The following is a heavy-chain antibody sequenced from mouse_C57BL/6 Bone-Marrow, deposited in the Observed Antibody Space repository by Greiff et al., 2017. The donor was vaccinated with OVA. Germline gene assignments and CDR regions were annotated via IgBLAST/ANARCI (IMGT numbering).Heavy chain of an antibody. V-gene: IGHV5-12*01. J-gene: IGHJ1*03. CDR2: ISNGGGST. Sequence: EVKLMESGGGLVQPGGSLKLSCAASGFTFSDYYMYWVRQTPEKRLEWVAYISNGGGSTYYPDTVKGRFTISRDNAKNTLYLQMSRLKSEDTAMYYCASTLLPCYWYFDVWGTGTTVTVSS. CDR3: ASTLLPCYWYFDV. D-gene: IGHD2-1*01. CDR1: GFTFSDYY.